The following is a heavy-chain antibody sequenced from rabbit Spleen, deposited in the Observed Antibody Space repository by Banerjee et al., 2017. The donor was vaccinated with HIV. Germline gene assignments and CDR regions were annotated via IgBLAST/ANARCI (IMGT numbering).Heavy chain of an antibody. CDR3: ERDLIGIIGWNFYL. CDR2: IEPIFGNT. D-gene: IGHD1-1*01. CDR1: AFDFSRYG. Sequence: QSLEESGGGLVEPGGSLKISCKASAFDFSRYGVSWVCQAPGKGLEWIGYIEPIFGNTYYASWATGRFTISRSSSITVTLQMTSLTAADTATYFCERDLIGIIGWNFYLWGQGTLVTVS. J-gene: IGHJ6*01. V-gene: IGHV1S40*01.